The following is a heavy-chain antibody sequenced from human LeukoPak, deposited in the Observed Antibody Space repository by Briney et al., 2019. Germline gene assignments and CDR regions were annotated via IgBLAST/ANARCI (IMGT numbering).Heavy chain of an antibody. D-gene: IGHD6-19*01. J-gene: IGHJ4*02. V-gene: IGHV1-2*02. CDR3: ARGGTSAWQYYDY. Sequence: ASVKVSCKASGYPFTGQHMHWVRQAPGQGLEWTGWINPNSGDTKYTQNFQGRVTMTRDTSISTAYMELSSLRSDDTAVYYCARGGTSAWQYYDYWGQGTLVTVSS. CDR2: INPNSGDT. CDR1: GYPFTGQH.